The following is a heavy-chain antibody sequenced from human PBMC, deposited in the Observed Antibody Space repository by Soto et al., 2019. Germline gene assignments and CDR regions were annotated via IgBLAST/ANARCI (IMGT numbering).Heavy chain of an antibody. V-gene: IGHV4-34*01. D-gene: IGHD3-3*01. CDR3: ARGPRSITIFGVVIIRSYNWFDP. CDR2: INHSGST. J-gene: IGHJ5*02. CDR1: GGSFSGYY. Sequence: SGTLSLTCAVYGGSFSGYYWSWIRQPPGKGLEWIGEINHSGSTNYNPSLKSRVTISVDTSKNQFSLKLSSVTAADTAVYYCARGPRSITIFGVVIIRSYNWFDPWDQGTLVTVSS.